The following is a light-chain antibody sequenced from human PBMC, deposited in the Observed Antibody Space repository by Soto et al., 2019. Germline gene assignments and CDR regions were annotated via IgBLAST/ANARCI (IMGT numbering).Light chain of an antibody. CDR3: QQYSAWPLT. J-gene: IGKJ4*01. CDR1: QSVSSN. V-gene: IGKV3-15*01. Sequence: EIVMTQSPATLSVSPGERATLSCRASQSVSSNLAWYQHKPGQAPRLLIYGASTRATGIPARFSGSGSGTEFTLTISGLQSEDFAVYFCQQYSAWPLTFGGGTKVDIK. CDR2: GAS.